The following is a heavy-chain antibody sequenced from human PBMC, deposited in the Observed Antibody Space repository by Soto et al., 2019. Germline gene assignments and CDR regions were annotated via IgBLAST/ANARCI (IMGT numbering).Heavy chain of an antibody. CDR3: ARGELLWFGELLR. J-gene: IGHJ4*02. V-gene: IGHV1-8*01. CDR1: GYTFTSYE. Sequence: QVQLVQSGAEVKKPGASVKVSCKASGYTFTSYEINWVRQATGQGLEWMGWMNPNSGDTGYAQKFQGRVTMTRNTYISTAYMEISSLRAEDTAVYYCARGELLWFGELLRWGQGTLVTVSS. D-gene: IGHD3-10*01. CDR2: MNPNSGDT.